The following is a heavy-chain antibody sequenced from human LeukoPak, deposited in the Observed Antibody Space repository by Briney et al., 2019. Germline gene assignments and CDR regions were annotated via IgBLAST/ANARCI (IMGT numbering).Heavy chain of an antibody. CDR2: ISSSSSTI. CDR1: GFTFSSYS. V-gene: IGHV3-48*01. D-gene: IGHD3-3*01. CDR3: ASVGHYDFWSGYSYGMDV. Sequence: GGSLRLSCAASGFTFSSYSMNWVRQAPGKGLEWVSYISSSSSTIYYADSVKGRFTISRDNAKNSLYLQMNSLRAEDTAVYYCASVGHYDFWSGYSYGMDVWGQGTTATVSS. J-gene: IGHJ6*02.